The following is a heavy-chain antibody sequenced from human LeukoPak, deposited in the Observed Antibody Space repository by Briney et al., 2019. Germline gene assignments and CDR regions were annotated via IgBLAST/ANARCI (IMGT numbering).Heavy chain of an antibody. Sequence: GGSLRLSCASSGFTFSTYAMSWVRQAPGKGLEWVANIKQDGSEKYYVDSVKGRFTISRDNAKNSLYLQMNSLRAEDTAVYYCARDKGYCSGGSCYPNFDYWGQGTLVTVSS. V-gene: IGHV3-7*01. J-gene: IGHJ4*02. CDR2: IKQDGSEK. CDR3: ARDKGYCSGGSCYPNFDY. D-gene: IGHD2-15*01. CDR1: GFTFSTYA.